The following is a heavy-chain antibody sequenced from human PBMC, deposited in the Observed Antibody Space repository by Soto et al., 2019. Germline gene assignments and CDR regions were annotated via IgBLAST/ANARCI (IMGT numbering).Heavy chain of an antibody. J-gene: IGHJ4*02. CDR1: GGSISSGTYY. V-gene: IGHV4-39*01. D-gene: IGHD6-6*01. Sequence: PSETLSLTCTVSGGSISSGTYYWGWIRQPPGEGLEWIGSIFYSGSTYYNPSLKSRVTISVDTSKNQFSLKLSPVTAADTAVYYCARHAERGQLVKAFDYWGQGTLVSVSS. CDR2: IFYSGST. CDR3: ARHAERGQLVKAFDY.